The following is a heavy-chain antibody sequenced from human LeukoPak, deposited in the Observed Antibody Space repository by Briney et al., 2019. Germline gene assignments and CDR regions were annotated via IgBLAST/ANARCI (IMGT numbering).Heavy chain of an antibody. J-gene: IGHJ4*02. Sequence: SGGSLRLSCAASGFTFSSYGMHWVRQAPGKGLEWVAVISYDGNNKYYADSVKGRFTISRDNSKNTLYLQMNSLRAEDTAVYYCAKERASRDDYWGQGTLVTVSS. CDR3: AKERASRDDY. V-gene: IGHV3-30*18. CDR1: GFTFSSYG. CDR2: ISYDGNNK.